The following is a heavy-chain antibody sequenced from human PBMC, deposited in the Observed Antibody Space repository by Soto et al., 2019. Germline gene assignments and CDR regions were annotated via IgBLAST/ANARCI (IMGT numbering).Heavy chain of an antibody. CDR1: GGSVNSDSYY. CDR3: ARGHLGIHRLYYYYGMDV. Sequence: PSETLSLTCTVSGGSVNSDSYYWTWIRQPPGKRLEWIGSLYYSGSTNYNPSLKSRVTISVDTSKNQFSLKVSSVTAADTAVYYCARGHLGIHRLYYYYGMDVWGQGTTVTVSS. V-gene: IGHV4-61*01. D-gene: IGHD3-16*01. CDR2: LYYSGST. J-gene: IGHJ6*02.